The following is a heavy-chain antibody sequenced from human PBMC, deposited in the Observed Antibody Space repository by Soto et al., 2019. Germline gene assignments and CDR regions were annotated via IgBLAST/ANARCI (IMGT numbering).Heavy chain of an antibody. V-gene: IGHV3-21*01. D-gene: IGHD6-13*01. CDR1: GFTFSSYS. J-gene: IGHJ3*02. Sequence: GGSLRLSCAASGFTFSSYSMNWVRQAPGKGLEWVSSISSSSSYIYYADSVKGRFTISRDNAKNSLYLQMNSLRAEDTAVYYCARVLPGIAAARGAFDIWGQGTMVTVSS. CDR3: ARVLPGIAAARGAFDI. CDR2: ISSSSSYI.